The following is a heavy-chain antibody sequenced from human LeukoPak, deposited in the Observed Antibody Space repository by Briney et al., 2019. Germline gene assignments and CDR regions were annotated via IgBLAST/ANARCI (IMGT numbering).Heavy chain of an antibody. CDR2: INPNNGGT. Sequence: ASVKVSCKAFGYTFTAYYMHWVRQAPGQGLEWVGWINPNNGGTNYAQKFQGRVTMTGGTSISTAYMELSRLRSDDTAVYYCARDMSQWLVPHLYWGQGTLVTVSS. J-gene: IGHJ4*02. CDR1: GYTFTAYY. D-gene: IGHD6-19*01. CDR3: ARDMSQWLVPHLY. V-gene: IGHV1-2*02.